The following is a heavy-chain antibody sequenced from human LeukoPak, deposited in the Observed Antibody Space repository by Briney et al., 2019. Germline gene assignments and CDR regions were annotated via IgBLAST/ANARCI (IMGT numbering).Heavy chain of an antibody. CDR3: ARDYYDSSGYYSRGEYFQH. Sequence: GGSLRLSCAASGFTFSSYAMHWVRQAPGKGLEWVAVISYDGSNKYYADSVKGRFTISRDNSKNTLYLQMNSLRAEDTAVYYCARDYYDSSGYYSRGEYFQHWGQGTLVTVSS. D-gene: IGHD3-22*01. V-gene: IGHV3-30*04. J-gene: IGHJ1*01. CDR2: ISYDGSNK. CDR1: GFTFSSYA.